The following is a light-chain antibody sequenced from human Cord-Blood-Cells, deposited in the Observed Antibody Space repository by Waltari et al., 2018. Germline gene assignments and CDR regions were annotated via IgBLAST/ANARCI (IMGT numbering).Light chain of an antibody. CDR1: QSISSY. CDR3: QQSYS. CDR2: AAS. Sequence: DIQMTQSPSSLSASVGARVTITCRASQSISSYLNWYQQKPGKAPKLLIYAASSLQSGVPSRFSGSGSGTDFTLTISSLQPEDFATYYCQQSYSFGQGTKVEIK. V-gene: IGKV1-39*01. J-gene: IGKJ1*01.